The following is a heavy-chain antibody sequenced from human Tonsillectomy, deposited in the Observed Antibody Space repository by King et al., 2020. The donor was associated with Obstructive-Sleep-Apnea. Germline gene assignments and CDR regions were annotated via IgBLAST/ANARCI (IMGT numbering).Heavy chain of an antibody. V-gene: IGHV3-9*01. D-gene: IGHD5-12*01. CDR1: GFTFDDYA. CDR2: ISWNSGSI. CDR3: AKDFTGGYDFSVNWGYYYGMDV. Sequence: QLVQSGGGLVQPGRSLRLSCAASGFTFDDYAMHWVRQAPGKGLEWGSVISWNSGSIGYADSLKGRFTISRDNAKNSLYLQMNSLRAEDTALYYCAKDFTGGYDFSVNWGYYYGMDVWGQGTTVTVSS. J-gene: IGHJ6*02.